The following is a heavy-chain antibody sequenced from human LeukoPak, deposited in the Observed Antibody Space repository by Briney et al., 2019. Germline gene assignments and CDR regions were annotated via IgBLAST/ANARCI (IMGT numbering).Heavy chain of an antibody. Sequence: ASVRVSCKASGYSFTSYGISWVRQAPGQGLEWMGWISAYNGNTNYAQRLQGRVTMTTDTSTSTAYMELRSLTSDDTAVYYCARVPSGGPFDYWGQGTLVTVSS. V-gene: IGHV1-18*01. D-gene: IGHD2-15*01. J-gene: IGHJ4*02. CDR2: ISAYNGNT. CDR1: GYSFTSYG. CDR3: ARVPSGGPFDY.